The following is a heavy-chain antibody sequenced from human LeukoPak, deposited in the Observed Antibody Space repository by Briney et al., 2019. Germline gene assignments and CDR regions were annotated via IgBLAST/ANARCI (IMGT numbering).Heavy chain of an antibody. J-gene: IGHJ4*02. CDR3: ARQYYDNTGYYYFDY. Sequence: PSETLSLTCSVSGDAITGSSYYWGWIRQPPGRGLEWIGSMYYSGSTYSTPSLKSRVTMSADTSKNQFSLKLSSVSAADTAVYYCARQYYDNTGYYYFDYWGQGTLVTVSS. D-gene: IGHD3-22*01. CDR1: GDAITGSSYY. V-gene: IGHV4-39*01. CDR2: MYYSGST.